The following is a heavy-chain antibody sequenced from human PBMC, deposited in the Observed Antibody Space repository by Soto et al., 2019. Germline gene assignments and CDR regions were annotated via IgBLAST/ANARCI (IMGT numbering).Heavy chain of an antibody. CDR3: ARDVVVVAATDWFAP. Sequence: GKGLEWIGEINHSGSTNYNPSLKSRVTISVDTSKNQFSLKLSSVTAADTAVYYCARDVVVVAATDWFAPWGKGTLVIVSS. J-gene: IGHJ5*02. CDR2: INHSGST. V-gene: IGHV4-34*01. D-gene: IGHD2-15*01.